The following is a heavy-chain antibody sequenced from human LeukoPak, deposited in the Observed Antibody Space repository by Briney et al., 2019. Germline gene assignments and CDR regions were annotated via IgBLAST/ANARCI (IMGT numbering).Heavy chain of an antibody. Sequence: SETLALPCNVSGGSVSSGSYYWSWIRQPPGKGLEWIGYIYYSGSTNYNPSLKSRVTISVDTSKNQFSLKLSSVTAADTAVYYCASYYYGSGSYEVWFDPWGQGTLVTVSS. D-gene: IGHD3-10*01. CDR2: IYYSGST. CDR3: ASYYYGSGSYEVWFDP. J-gene: IGHJ5*02. V-gene: IGHV4-61*01. CDR1: GGSVSSGSYY.